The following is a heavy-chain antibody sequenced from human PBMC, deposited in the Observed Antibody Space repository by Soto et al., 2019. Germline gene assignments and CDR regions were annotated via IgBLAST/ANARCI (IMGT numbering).Heavy chain of an antibody. CDR3: ASTSLGYCSSTSCQRYFDY. J-gene: IGHJ4*02. D-gene: IGHD2-2*01. CDR2: IYYGGST. V-gene: IGHV4-31*03. Sequence: SETLSLTCTVSGGSISSGGYYWSWIRQHPGKGLEWIGYIYYGGSTYYNPSLKSRVTISVDTSKNQFSLKLSSVTAADTAVYYCASTSLGYCSSTSCQRYFDYWGQGTLVTVSS. CDR1: GGSISSGGYY.